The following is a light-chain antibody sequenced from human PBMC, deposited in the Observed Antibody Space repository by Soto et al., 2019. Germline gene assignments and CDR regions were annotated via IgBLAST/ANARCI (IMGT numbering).Light chain of an antibody. CDR2: GAS. V-gene: IGKV3-15*01. Sequence: EIVLTQSPGTLSVSPGERVTLSCSVSQSISSSLAWYQQRPGQAPRLLIFGASTRATDIPARFSGSGSGTEFTLTISSLQSEDFAIYYCQQYNNWPLTFGPGARVDLK. J-gene: IGKJ3*01. CDR1: QSISSS. CDR3: QQYNNWPLT.